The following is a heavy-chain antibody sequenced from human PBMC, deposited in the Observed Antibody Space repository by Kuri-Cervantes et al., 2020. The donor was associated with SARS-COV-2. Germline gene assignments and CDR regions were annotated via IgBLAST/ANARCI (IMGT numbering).Heavy chain of an antibody. CDR2: INPNSGGT. Sequence: ASLKDSSKASGYTFIDYYIHWGRQAPGQGLEWMGWINPNSGGTSYAQKFQGWVTMTRDTSISTAYMEPSRLTSDDTAVYYCARVSGFRDAFDFWGQGTVVTVSS. CDR1: GYTFIDYY. CDR3: ARVSGFRDAFDF. J-gene: IGHJ3*01. D-gene: IGHD3-22*01. V-gene: IGHV1-2*04.